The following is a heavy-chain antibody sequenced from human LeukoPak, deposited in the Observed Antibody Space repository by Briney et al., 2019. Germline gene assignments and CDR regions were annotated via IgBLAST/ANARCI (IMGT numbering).Heavy chain of an antibody. CDR3: ARVPPPYNWNDLDANDAFDI. CDR2: IYYSGST. Sequence: PSQTLSLTCTVSGGSISSGGYYWSWLRQHPGKGLEWIGYIYYSGSTYYNPSLKSRVTISVDTSKNQFSLKLSSVTAADTAVYYCARVPPPYNWNDLDANDAFDIWGQGTMVTVSS. J-gene: IGHJ3*02. V-gene: IGHV4-31*03. D-gene: IGHD1-20*01. CDR1: GGSISSGGYY.